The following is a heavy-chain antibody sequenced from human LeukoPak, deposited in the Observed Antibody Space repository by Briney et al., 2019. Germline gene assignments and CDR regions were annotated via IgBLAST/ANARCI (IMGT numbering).Heavy chain of an antibody. J-gene: IGHJ3*02. Sequence: KTGGSLRLSCAASGFTFSSYSMNWVRQAPGKGLEWVSSISSSSSYIYYADSVKGRFTISRDNAKNSLYLQMNSLRAEDTAVYFWAKGSAVERSGWYRKDAFDIWGQGTLVTVSS. CDR1: GFTFSSYS. CDR2: ISSSSSYI. CDR3: AKGSAVERSGWYRKDAFDI. D-gene: IGHD6-19*01. V-gene: IGHV3-21*04.